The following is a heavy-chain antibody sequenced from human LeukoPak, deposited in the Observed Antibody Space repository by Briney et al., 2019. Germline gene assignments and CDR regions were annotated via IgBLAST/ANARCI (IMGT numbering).Heavy chain of an antibody. CDR3: ARAVGATYFDY. J-gene: IGHJ4*02. CDR1: RDSISSTSYY. Sequence: PSETLSLTCTVPRDSISSTSYYWGWIRQPPGKGLEWIGSIFYSGSTYYNPSLRSRVTISIDTSKTQFSLKLSSVTAADTAVYYCARAVGATYFDYWGQGTLVTVSS. D-gene: IGHD1-26*01. CDR2: IFYSGST. V-gene: IGHV4-39*07.